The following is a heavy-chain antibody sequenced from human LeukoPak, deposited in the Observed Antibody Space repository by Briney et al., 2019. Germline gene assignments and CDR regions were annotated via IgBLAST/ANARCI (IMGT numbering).Heavy chain of an antibody. Sequence: KPSETLSLTCSVSGDSIRNYFWSWIRQPAGKGLEWIGRIYTSGSIDYKPSLRSRVTMSVDTSRNQFSLKLTSVTAADTAVYYCVRESETYDGSGYYHDYWGQGTLVTVSS. J-gene: IGHJ4*02. D-gene: IGHD3-22*01. CDR3: VRESETYDGSGYYHDY. CDR1: GDSIRNYF. V-gene: IGHV4-4*07. CDR2: IYTSGSI.